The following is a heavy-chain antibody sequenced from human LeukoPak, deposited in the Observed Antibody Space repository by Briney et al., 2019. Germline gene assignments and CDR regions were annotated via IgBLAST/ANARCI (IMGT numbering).Heavy chain of an antibody. J-gene: IGHJ6*03. CDR1: GGSISSYY. CDR3: ARGVPAAIYYYYYMDV. D-gene: IGHD2-2*01. V-gene: IGHV4-59*01. Sequence: SETLSLTCTVSGGSISSYYWSWIRQPPGKGLEWIGYIYYSGSTNYNPSLKSRVTISVDTSKNQFSLKLCSVTAADTAVYYCARGVPAAIYYYYYMDVWGKGTTVTVSS. CDR2: IYYSGST.